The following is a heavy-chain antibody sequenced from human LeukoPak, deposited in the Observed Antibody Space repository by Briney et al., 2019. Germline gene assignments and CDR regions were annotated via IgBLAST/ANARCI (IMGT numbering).Heavy chain of an antibody. CDR2: ISSSGSTI. Sequence: GGSLRLSCAASGFTFSDYYMSWIRQAPGKGLEWVSYISSSGSTIYYADSVKGRFTISRDNAKNSLYLQMNSLRAEDTAVYYCARDLRSDYYDSSGYKYYFDYWGQGTLVTVSS. CDR1: GFTFSDYY. V-gene: IGHV3-11*04. CDR3: ARDLRSDYYDSSGYKYYFDY. J-gene: IGHJ4*02. D-gene: IGHD3-22*01.